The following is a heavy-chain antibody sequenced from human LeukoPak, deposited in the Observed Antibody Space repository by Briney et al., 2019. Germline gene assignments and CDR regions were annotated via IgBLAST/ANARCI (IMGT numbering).Heavy chain of an antibody. CDR2: INHSGST. CDR3: ARSSVTSPVYAFDI. D-gene: IGHD2-21*02. V-gene: IGHV4-34*01. CDR1: GGSFSGYY. Sequence: PSETLSLTCAVYGGSFSGYYWSWIRQPPGKGLEWIGEINHSGSTNYNPSLKSRVTISVDTSKNQFSLKLSSVTAADTAVYHCARSSVTSPVYAFDIWGQGTMVTVSS. J-gene: IGHJ3*02.